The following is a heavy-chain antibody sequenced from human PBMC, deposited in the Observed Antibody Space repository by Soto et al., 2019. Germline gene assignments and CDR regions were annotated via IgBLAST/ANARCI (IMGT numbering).Heavy chain of an antibody. CDR3: ARGHYSSGWPIDH. V-gene: IGHV4-59*01. J-gene: IGHJ4*02. CDR2: VFHSATT. D-gene: IGHD6-19*01. Sequence: LSLTCTVSGDSFSDYYWNWIRQVPGKGLEWIGFVFHSATTSYNPSLRTRVAISDDTSKKQFSLRLTSVTAADTAIYYCARGHYSSGWPIDHWGQGILVTVSS. CDR1: GDSFSDYY.